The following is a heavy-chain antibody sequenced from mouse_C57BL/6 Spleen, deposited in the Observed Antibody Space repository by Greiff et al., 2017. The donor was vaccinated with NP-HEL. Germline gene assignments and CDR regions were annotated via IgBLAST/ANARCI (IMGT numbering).Heavy chain of an antibody. CDR2: IYPCDSDT. Sequence: VKLQQSGTELVMPGASVKLSCKTSGYTFTSYWMHWVKQRPGQGLEWIGAIYPCDSDTSYNQKFKGKSTLTVDKSSSTAYMQLSSLTSEDSAVYYCARNYYGSSYDFYDWGQGTTLTVSS. CDR1: GYTFTSYW. D-gene: IGHD1-1*01. CDR3: ARNYYGSSYDFYD. V-gene: IGHV1-69*01. J-gene: IGHJ2*01.